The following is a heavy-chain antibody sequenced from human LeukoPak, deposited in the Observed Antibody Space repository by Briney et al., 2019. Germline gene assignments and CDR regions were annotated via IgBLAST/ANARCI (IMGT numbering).Heavy chain of an antibody. CDR2: ISSSSSTK. V-gene: IGHV3-48*01. J-gene: IGHJ4*02. CDR3: ARGTSAVRYFDWLHSFDY. D-gene: IGHD3-9*01. CDR1: GFTFSSYS. Sequence: GGSLRLSCAASGFTFSSYSMSWVRQAPGKGLEWVSYISSSSSTKYYADSVKGRFTISRDNSKNTLYLQMNSLRAEDTAVYYCARGTSAVRYFDWLHSFDYWGQGTLVTVSS.